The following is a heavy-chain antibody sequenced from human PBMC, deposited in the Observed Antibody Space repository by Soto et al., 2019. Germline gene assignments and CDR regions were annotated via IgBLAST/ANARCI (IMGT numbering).Heavy chain of an antibody. Sequence: GGSLRLSCAASGFTFSSYGMHWVRQAPGKGLEWVAVISYDGSNKYYADSVKGRFTISRDNSKNTLYLQMNSLRAEDTAVYYCAKDFEGERLLGACYIWGQGTMVTVSS. CDR1: GFTFSSYG. V-gene: IGHV3-30*18. D-gene: IGHD1-26*01. CDR3: AKDFEGERLLGACYI. J-gene: IGHJ3*02. CDR2: ISYDGSNK.